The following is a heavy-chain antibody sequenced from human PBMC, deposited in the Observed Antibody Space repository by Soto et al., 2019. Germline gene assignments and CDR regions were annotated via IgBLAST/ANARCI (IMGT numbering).Heavy chain of an antibody. V-gene: IGHV4-59*01. D-gene: IGHD2-15*01. CDR2: IYDDGSA. CDR3: ARDKYCSGGSCRKNWFDP. Sequence: SETLSLTCTVSGGFISSSYCSWIRQPPGKGLEWLAYIYDDGSANYNPSLKSRATISLDMSKNQFSLKLTSVTAADTAVYYCARDKYCSGGSCRKNWFDPWGQGTLVTVSS. CDR1: GGFISSSY. J-gene: IGHJ5*02.